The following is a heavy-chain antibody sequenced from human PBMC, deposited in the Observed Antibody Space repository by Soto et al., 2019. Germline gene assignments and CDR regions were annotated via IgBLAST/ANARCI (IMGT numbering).Heavy chain of an antibody. D-gene: IGHD3-22*01. CDR1: GGTFSSYA. J-gene: IGHJ4*02. V-gene: IGHV1-69*13. Sequence: SVKVSCKXSGGTFSSYAISWVRQAPGQGLEWMGGIIPIFGTANYAQKFQGRVTITADESTSTAYMELSSLRSEDTAVYYCARGYYYYDSSGYYRYWGQGTLVTVSS. CDR2: IIPIFGTA. CDR3: ARGYYYYDSSGYYRY.